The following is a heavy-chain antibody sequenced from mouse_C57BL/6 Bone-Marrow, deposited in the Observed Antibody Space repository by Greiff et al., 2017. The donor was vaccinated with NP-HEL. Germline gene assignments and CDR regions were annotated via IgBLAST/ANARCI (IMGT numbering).Heavy chain of an antibody. J-gene: IGHJ3*01. D-gene: IGHD2-3*01. CDR1: GFTFSNYW. V-gene: IGHV6-3*01. CDR2: IRLKSDNYAT. Sequence: EVKLVESGGGLVQPGGSMKLSCVASGFTFSNYWMNWVRQSPEKGLEWVAQIRLKSDNYATHYAESVKGRFTISRDDSKSSVYLQMNNLRAEDTGIYYCTVDGPWFAYWGQGTLVTVSA. CDR3: TVDGPWFAY.